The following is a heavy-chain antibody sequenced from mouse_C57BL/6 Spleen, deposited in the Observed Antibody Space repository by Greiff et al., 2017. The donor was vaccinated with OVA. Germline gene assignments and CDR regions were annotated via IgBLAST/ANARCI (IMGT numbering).Heavy chain of an antibody. CDR3: ARFYYYGSGYFDY. CDR1: GYTFTSYW. V-gene: IGHV1-64*01. CDR2: IHPNSGST. J-gene: IGHJ2*01. D-gene: IGHD1-1*01. Sequence: QVQLQQPGAELVKPGASVKLSCKASGYTFTSYWMHWVKQRPGQGLEWIGMIHPNSGSTNYNEKFKSKATLTVDKSSSTAYMQLSILTSEDSAVYYCARFYYYGSGYFDYWGQGTTLTVSS.